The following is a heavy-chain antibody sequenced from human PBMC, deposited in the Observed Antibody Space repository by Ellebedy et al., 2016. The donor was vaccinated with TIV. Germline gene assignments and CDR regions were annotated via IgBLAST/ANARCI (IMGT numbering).Heavy chain of an antibody. J-gene: IGHJ4*01. Sequence: GGSLRLSCAASGFTFGSFAMHWVRQAPGKGLEWLSVISGGGDNTYDADSVKGRFTIIRDNSKNTLYLQMDRLRAEDTAVYYCAKGTSSGFNYDRVGCEYWGHGTLVTVSS. CDR3: AKGTSSGFNYDRVGCEY. CDR2: ISGGGDNT. D-gene: IGHD3-22*01. CDR1: GFTFGSFA. V-gene: IGHV3-23*01.